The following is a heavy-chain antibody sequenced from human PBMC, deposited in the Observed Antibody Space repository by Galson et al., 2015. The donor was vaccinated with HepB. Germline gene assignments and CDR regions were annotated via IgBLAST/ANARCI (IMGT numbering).Heavy chain of an antibody. CDR1: GYTFTGYY. J-gene: IGHJ4*02. D-gene: IGHD1-26*01. Sequence: SVKVSCKASGYTFTGYYMHWVRQAPGQGLEWMGRINPNSGGTNYAQKFQGRVTMTRDTSISTAYMELSRLRSDDTAVYYCASNGGWYAKNIVGATTPRRDFDYWGQGTLVTVSS. CDR3: ASNGGWYAKNIVGATTPRRDFDY. CDR2: INPNSGGT. V-gene: IGHV1-2*06.